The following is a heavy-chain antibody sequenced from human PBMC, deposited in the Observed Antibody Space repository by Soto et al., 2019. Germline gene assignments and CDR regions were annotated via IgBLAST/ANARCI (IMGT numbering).Heavy chain of an antibody. CDR1: GGTFSSYT. CDR3: ARDPGDC. CDR2: IIPILGIA. V-gene: IGHV1-69*08. J-gene: IGHJ4*02. Sequence: QVQLVQSGAEVKKPGSSVKVSCEASGGTFSSYTISWVRQAPGQGLEWMGRIIPILGIANYAQKFLGRVAMTADTSTNTAYMELSSLRSEDTAVYYCARDPGDCWGQGTLVTVSS.